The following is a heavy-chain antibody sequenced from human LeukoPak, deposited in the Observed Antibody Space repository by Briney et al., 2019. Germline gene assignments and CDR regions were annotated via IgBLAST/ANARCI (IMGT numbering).Heavy chain of an antibody. CDR1: GGSFSGYY. V-gene: IGHV4-34*01. CDR3: ARGGMVGATTFDFDY. D-gene: IGHD1-26*01. Sequence: SETLSLTCAVYGGSFSGYYWSWIRQPPGKGLEWIGEINHSGSTNYNPSLKSRVTISVDTSKNQFSLKLSSVTAADTAVYYCARGGMVGATTFDFDYWGQGTLVTVSS. CDR2: INHSGST. J-gene: IGHJ4*02.